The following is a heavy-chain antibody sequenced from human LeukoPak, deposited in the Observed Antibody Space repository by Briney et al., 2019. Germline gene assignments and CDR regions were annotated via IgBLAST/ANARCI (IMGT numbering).Heavy chain of an antibody. V-gene: IGHV3-53*04. CDR1: GFTVSSNY. CDR2: IYSGGTT. J-gene: IGHJ4*02. CDR3: ARIVSGNYFDY. D-gene: IGHD2-21*01. Sequence: GGSLRLSCAASGFTVSSNYMSWVRQAPGKGLEWVSVIYSGGTTYYADSVKGRFTISRHNSKNTLYLQMNSLRPEDTVVYYCARIVSGNYFDYWGQGTLVTVSS.